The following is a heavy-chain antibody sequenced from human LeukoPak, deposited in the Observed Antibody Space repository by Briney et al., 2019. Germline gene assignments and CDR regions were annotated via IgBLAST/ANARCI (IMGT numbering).Heavy chain of an antibody. J-gene: IGHJ4*02. CDR2: IRSDGGVT. Sequence: PGGSLRLSCAASGFTFNTYAMTWVRQAPGKGLEWVASIRSDGGVTYYADSVKGRFTVSRDNSKNTLYLQMNSLSTGDTALHAKDLWVGGNYHFDSWGQGTRVTVSS. D-gene: IGHD4-23*01. V-gene: IGHV3-23*01. CDR3: DLWVGGNYHFDS. CDR1: GFTFNTYA.